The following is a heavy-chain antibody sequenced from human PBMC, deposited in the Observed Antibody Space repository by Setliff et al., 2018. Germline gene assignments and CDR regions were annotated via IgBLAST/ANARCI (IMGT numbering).Heavy chain of an antibody. V-gene: IGHV1-18*01. CDR1: SYTFSSYG. J-gene: IGHJ6*03. Sequence: ASVKVSCKASSYTFSSYGISWVRQAPGQGLEWMGWISAYNGDTNYAQNLQGRVTMTTDTSTSTAYMELRSLRSDDTAVYYCAREGVDTRSSTDYRYYMDVRGKGTTVTVSS. D-gene: IGHD5-18*01. CDR2: ISAYNGDT. CDR3: AREGVDTRSSTDYRYYMDV.